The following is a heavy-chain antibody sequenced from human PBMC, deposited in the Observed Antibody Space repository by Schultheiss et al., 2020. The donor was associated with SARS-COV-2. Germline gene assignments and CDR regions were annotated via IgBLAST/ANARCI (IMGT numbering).Heavy chain of an antibody. CDR1: GYTFTSYY. Sequence: SVKVSCKASGYTFTSYYMHWVRQAPGQGLEWMGGIIPIFGTANYAQKFQGRVTITADESTSTAYMELSSLRSEDTAVYYCARSSDSSGYYYDYWGQGTLVTVSS. CDR2: IIPIFGTA. V-gene: IGHV1-69*13. D-gene: IGHD3-22*01. CDR3: ARSSDSSGYYYDY. J-gene: IGHJ4*02.